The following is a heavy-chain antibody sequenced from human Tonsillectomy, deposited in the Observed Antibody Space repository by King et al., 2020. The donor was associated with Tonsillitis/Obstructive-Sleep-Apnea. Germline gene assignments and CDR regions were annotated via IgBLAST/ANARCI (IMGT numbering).Heavy chain of an antibody. Sequence: VQLVESGGGLVKPGGSLRLSCAASGFTFSDYYMSWIRQAPGKGLEWVSYISSSSSYTNYADSVQGRFTISRDNAKNSLYLQMNSLRAEDTAVYYCARDGRSSAYWFDPWGQGTLVTVSS. J-gene: IGHJ5*02. CDR2: ISSSSSYT. D-gene: IGHD2-2*01. V-gene: IGHV3-11*05. CDR1: GFTFSDYY. CDR3: ARDGRSSAYWFDP.